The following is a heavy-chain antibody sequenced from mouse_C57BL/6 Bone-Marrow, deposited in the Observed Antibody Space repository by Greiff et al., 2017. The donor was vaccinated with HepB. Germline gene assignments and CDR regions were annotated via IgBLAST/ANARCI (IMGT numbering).Heavy chain of an antibody. CDR2: IDPNSGGT. CDR1: GYTFTSYW. D-gene: IGHD4-1*01. Sequence: QVQLQQPGAELVKPGASVKLSCKASGYTFTSYWMHWVKQRPGRGLEWIGRIDPNSGGTKYNEKFKSKATLTVDKPSSTAYMQLSSLTSEDSAVYCCARLWINLTGYAMDYWGQGTSVTVSS. CDR3: ARLWINLTGYAMDY. J-gene: IGHJ4*01. V-gene: IGHV1-72*01.